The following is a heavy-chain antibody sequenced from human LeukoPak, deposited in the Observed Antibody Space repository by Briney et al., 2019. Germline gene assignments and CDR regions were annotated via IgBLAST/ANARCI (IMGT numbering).Heavy chain of an antibody. V-gene: IGHV3-49*04. CDR3: SRAYSTGWLGINDY. Sequence: GRSLRLSCEASGFTFSSHAIHWVRQAPGKGLEWVGFIRNKANGGTADYAASVKGRFTISRDDSKTIAYLQMNSLKTEDTAVYYCSRAYSTGWLGINDYWGQGALVTASS. CDR2: IRNKANGGTA. D-gene: IGHD6-19*01. J-gene: IGHJ4*02. CDR1: GFTFSSHA.